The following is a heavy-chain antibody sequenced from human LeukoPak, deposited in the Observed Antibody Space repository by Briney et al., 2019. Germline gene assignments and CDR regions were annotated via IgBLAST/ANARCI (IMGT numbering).Heavy chain of an antibody. CDR3: ATPYASGTEAFDV. D-gene: IGHD3-10*01. CDR1: GGTFSTYA. J-gene: IGHJ3*01. CDR2: IIPILGIA. Sequence: SVKVSCKASGGTFSTYAISWVRQAPGQGLEWMGRIIPILGIADYPQKFQGRVTITADKSTRTAYMGLSSLRSEDTAVYYCATPYASGTEAFDVWGQGTMVTVSS. V-gene: IGHV1-69*04.